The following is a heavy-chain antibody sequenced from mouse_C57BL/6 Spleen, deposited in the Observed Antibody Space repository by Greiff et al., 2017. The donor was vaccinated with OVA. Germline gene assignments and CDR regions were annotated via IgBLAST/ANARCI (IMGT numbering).Heavy chain of an antibody. Sequence: VQLQQPGAELVKPGASVKLSCKASGYTFTSYWMHWVKQRPGQGLEWIGMIHPNSGSTNYNEKFKSKATLTVDKSSSTAYMQLSSLTSEDSAVYNCAREITTVVARGDFDYWGQGTTLTVSS. CDR3: AREITTVVARGDFDY. J-gene: IGHJ2*01. V-gene: IGHV1-64*01. CDR2: IHPNSGST. D-gene: IGHD1-1*01. CDR1: GYTFTSYW.